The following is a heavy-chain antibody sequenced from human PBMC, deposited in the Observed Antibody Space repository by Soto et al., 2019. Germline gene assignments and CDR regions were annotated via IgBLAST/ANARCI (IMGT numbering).Heavy chain of an antibody. CDR1: GFTFSSYG. D-gene: IGHD1-26*01. J-gene: IGHJ4*02. V-gene: IGHV3-30*18. Sequence: QVQLVESGGGVVQPGRSLRLSCAASGFTFSSYGMHWVRQAPGKGLEWVAVISYDGSNKYYADSVKGRFTISRDNSKNTLYLQMNSLRAEDTAVYYCAKDHHSSGSYFLRLFDYWGQGTLVTVSS. CDR3: AKDHHSSGSYFLRLFDY. CDR2: ISYDGSNK.